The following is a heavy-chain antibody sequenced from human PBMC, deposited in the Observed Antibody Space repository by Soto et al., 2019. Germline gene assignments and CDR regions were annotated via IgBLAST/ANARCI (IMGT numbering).Heavy chain of an antibody. V-gene: IGHV3-66*01. CDR2: IYSGGST. J-gene: IGHJ6*03. CDR1: GFTVSSNY. Sequence: EVQLVESGGGLVQPGGSLRLSCAASGFTVSSNYMSWVRQAPGKGLEWVSVIYSGGSTYYADSVKGRFTISRDNSMNTLYRQMNSLSAEDTAVYYCARDGGWFGGDNYDYYMDVWGKGTTVTVSS. D-gene: IGHD3-10*01. CDR3: ARDGGWFGGDNYDYYMDV.